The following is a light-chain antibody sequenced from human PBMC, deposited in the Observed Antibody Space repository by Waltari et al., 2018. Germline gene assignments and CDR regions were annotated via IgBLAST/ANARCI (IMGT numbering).Light chain of an antibody. J-gene: IGLJ3*02. CDR2: EGS. Sequence: QSVLTQPASVSGSPGQSITIPCTGSRSDVGNYNFVSLYQQHPDEAPKLVIYEGSKRPSGISIRFSGSKSGNTASLTISRLQAEDEADYFCCSYAGSRTPWVFGGGTRVTVL. CDR3: CSYAGSRTPWV. V-gene: IGLV2-23*01. CDR1: RSDVGNYNF.